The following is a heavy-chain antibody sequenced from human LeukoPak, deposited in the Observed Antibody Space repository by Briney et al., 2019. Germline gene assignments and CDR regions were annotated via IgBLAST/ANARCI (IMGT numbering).Heavy chain of an antibody. CDR3: ARELYQLLWGAGWFDP. V-gene: IGHV4-4*07. Sequence: PSETLSLTCSVSDDSISSYYWSWIRQPAGKGLEWIGRVFVTGNTNYNPSLRSRVSMSLDTSKKQFSLRLSSVTAADGAVYYCARELYQLLWGAGWFDPWGQGTXXTVSX. D-gene: IGHD3-10*01. CDR2: VFVTGNT. J-gene: IGHJ5*02. CDR1: DDSISSYY.